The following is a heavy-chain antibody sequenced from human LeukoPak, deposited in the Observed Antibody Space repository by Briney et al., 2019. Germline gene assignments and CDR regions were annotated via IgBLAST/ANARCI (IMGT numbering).Heavy chain of an antibody. CDR2: IKEDGSEK. V-gene: IGHV3-7*01. Sequence: GGSLRLSCAASGFTFSNYWMGWVRQPPGKGLEWVASIKEDGSEKQYVASVKGRFTISRDNAQKSLYLEMNSLRAEDKAVYYCTKDPASGWWGSFDYWGRGTLVTVSS. CDR3: TKDPASGWWGSFDY. D-gene: IGHD2-8*02. J-gene: IGHJ4*02. CDR1: GFTFSNYW.